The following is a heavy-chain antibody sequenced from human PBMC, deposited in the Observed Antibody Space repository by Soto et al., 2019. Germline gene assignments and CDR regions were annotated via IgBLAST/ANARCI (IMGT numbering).Heavy chain of an antibody. D-gene: IGHD1-26*01. CDR1: GYTFASNC. CDR2: IYPGDSQS. J-gene: IGHJ5*01. Sequence: PGESLKISCKGSGYTFASNCIGWVRQMPGKGLEWMGLIYPGDSQSRYSPSFQGQVTISADKSISTAYLQWSSLKASDSAMYYCATHVREASSGSRVLDSWGKGTLVTVSS. CDR3: ATHVREASSGSRVLDS. V-gene: IGHV5-51*01.